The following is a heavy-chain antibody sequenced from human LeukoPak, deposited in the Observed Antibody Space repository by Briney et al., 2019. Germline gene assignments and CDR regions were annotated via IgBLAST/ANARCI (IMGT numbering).Heavy chain of an antibody. V-gene: IGHV4-34*01. D-gene: IGHD6-13*01. CDR1: GGSFSGYY. CDR3: ARAGIAAGRWFGP. CDR2: INHSGST. Sequence: PSETLSLTCAVYGGSFSGYYWSWLRQPPGKGLEWIGEINHSGSTNYNPSLKSRVTISVDTSKNQFSLKLSSVTAADTAVYCCARAGIAAGRWFGPWGQGTLVTVSS. J-gene: IGHJ5*02.